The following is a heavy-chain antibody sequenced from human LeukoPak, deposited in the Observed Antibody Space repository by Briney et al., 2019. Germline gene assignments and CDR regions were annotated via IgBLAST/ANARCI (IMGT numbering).Heavy chain of an antibody. J-gene: IGHJ3*02. CDR3: ARDDILTGYQHHAFDI. V-gene: IGHV4-34*01. Sequence: SETLSLTCAVYGESFSGYYWTWIRQPPGKGLEWIGKINHSGSTNYNPSLKSRVTISVDTSKNQFSLKLSSVAAADTAVYYCARDDILTGYQHHAFDIWGQGTMVTVSS. CDR2: INHSGST. D-gene: IGHD3-9*01. CDR1: GESFSGYY.